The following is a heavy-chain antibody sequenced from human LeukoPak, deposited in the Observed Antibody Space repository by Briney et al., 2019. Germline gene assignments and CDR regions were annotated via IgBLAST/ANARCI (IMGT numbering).Heavy chain of an antibody. CDR2: ISGSGGST. J-gene: IGHJ5*01. D-gene: IGHD2-15*01. Sequence: SGRSLRLSCAASGFTFSSYAMSWVRQAPGKGLEWVPAISGSGGSTYYADSVKGRFTISRDNSKNTLYLQMNSLRAEDTAVYYCARGTLEHCSGASCYPLDSWGQGTLVTVSS. V-gene: IGHV3-23*01. CDR3: ARGTLEHCSGASCYPLDS. CDR1: GFTFSSYA.